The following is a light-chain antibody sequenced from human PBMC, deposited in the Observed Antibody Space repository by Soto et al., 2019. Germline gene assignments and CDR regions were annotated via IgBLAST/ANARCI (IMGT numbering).Light chain of an antibody. J-gene: IGKJ4*01. V-gene: IGKV3-20*01. CDR3: QHYDGSLT. CDR1: QTISSSY. Sequence: EIVLTQSPHTLSLSPGERASLSCRTSQTISSSYFAWYQQKPVQSPRLLVYAASIRAPGIPDRFSGSGCGADFTLTISRLEPADFAVYFCQHYDGSLTFGGGTRVEIK. CDR2: AAS.